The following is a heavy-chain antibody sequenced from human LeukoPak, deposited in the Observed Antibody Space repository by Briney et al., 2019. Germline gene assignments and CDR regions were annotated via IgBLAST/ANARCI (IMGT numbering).Heavy chain of an antibody. J-gene: IGHJ4*02. V-gene: IGHV3-74*01. CDR3: ATTGSGSYYDY. D-gene: IGHD1-26*01. Sequence: GGSLRLSCAASAFSFSSSWMHWVRHVPGKGLEWVSRINDDETSTTYAESVKGRFTISRGNAKNTLFLQMNSLRAEDTAVYYCATTGSGSYYDYWGQGTLVTVSS. CDR1: AFSFSSSW. CDR2: INDDETST.